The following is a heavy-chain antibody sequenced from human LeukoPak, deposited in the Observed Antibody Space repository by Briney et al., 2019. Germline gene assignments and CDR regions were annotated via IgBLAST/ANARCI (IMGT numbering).Heavy chain of an antibody. J-gene: IGHJ4*02. CDR1: GFTFSSYT. D-gene: IGHD3-10*01. CDR2: ITESGGST. Sequence: GGSLRLSCAASGFTFSSYTMSWVRQAPGKGLEWVSGITESGGSTFYADSVKGRFTISRDNFKNTLYLQMNNLRADDTAVYYCAKGGISLVRGLFDYWGLGTLVTVSS. V-gene: IGHV3-23*01. CDR3: AKGGISLVRGLFDY.